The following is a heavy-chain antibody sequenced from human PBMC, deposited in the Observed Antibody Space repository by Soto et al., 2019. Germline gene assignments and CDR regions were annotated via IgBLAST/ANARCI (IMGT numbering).Heavy chain of an antibody. J-gene: IGHJ6*02. CDR3: AKAATYCDSTSCLRPANPDV. CDR1: GFTFSSCA. V-gene: IGHV3-23*01. Sequence: GGSLRLSCAASGFTFSSCAMTWVRQAPGKGLEWVSAISDSGISTYYTDSVKGRFTISRDNSKNTLYLQMNSLRAEDTAVYFCAKAATYCDSTSCLRPANPDVWGQGTTVTVSS. CDR2: ISDSGIST. D-gene: IGHD2-2*01.